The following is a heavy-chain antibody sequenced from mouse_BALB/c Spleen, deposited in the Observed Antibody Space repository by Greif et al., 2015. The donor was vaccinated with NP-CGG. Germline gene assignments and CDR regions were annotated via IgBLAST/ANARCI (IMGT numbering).Heavy chain of an antibody. Sequence: EVKVVESGGGLVQPGGSLRLSCATSGFTFTDYYMSWVRQPPGKALEWLGFIRNKANGYTTEYSASVKGRFTISRDNSHSILYMQMTTLTAVDSATYYCAKQYYGSLDVWGAGTTVTVSS. V-gene: IGHV7-3*02. CDR1: GFTFTDYY. J-gene: IGHJ1*01. CDR3: AKQYYGSLDV. CDR2: IRNKANGYTT.